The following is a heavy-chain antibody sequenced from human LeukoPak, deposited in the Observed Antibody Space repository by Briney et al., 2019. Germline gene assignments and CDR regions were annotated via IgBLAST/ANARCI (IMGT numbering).Heavy chain of an antibody. D-gene: IGHD5-12*01. CDR1: GFPLRSYA. CDR2: ISGSAGST. V-gene: IGHV3-23*01. CDR3: AKSRGYSAYDFPDY. Sequence: GGSLRLSCAASGFPLRSYAMSWVRQAPGKGLEWVSGISGSAGSTYYADSVKGRFSISRDNSKNTLYLQMNSLRVEDTAVYYCAKSRGYSAYDFPDYWGQGTLVTVSS. J-gene: IGHJ4*02.